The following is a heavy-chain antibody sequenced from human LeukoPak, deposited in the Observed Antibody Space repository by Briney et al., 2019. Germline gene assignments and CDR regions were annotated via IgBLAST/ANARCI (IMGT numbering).Heavy chain of an antibody. Sequence: GGSLRLSCAVSGITLSNYGMSWVRQAPGKGLGWVAGINGSGGRKNYADAVKGRFTSSRDNAKNTLFLQMNSLRVEDTAVYFCAKRSVVIRVILVGFHKEAYYFDSWGQGALVTVPS. J-gene: IGHJ4*02. D-gene: IGHD3-22*01. V-gene: IGHV3-23*01. CDR1: GITLSNYG. CDR2: INGSGGRK. CDR3: AKRSVVIRVILVGFHKEAYYFDS.